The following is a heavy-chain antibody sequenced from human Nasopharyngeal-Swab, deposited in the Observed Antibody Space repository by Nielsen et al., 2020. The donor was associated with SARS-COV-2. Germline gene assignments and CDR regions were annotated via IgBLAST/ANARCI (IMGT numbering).Heavy chain of an antibody. J-gene: IGHJ6*02. Sequence: ASVTVFCQASGYTFTTYNVHWVRQAPGQGLEWMGRINPSGGDTGYAQKFQGRVTMTRDTSTSTVYMEVSSLRSEDTAVYYCANRRLEGIDVWGQGTTVTVSS. CDR2: INPSGGDT. V-gene: IGHV1-46*01. CDR1: GYTFTTYN. CDR3: ANRRLEGIDV. D-gene: IGHD1-1*01.